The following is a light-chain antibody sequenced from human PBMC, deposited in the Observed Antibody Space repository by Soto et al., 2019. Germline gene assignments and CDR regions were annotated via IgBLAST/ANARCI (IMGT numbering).Light chain of an antibody. CDR3: QSYDSSLSGV. V-gene: IGLV2-14*01. CDR1: SSDVGAYNY. Sequence: QSALTQPASVSGSPGQSITISCTGTSSDVGAYNYVSWYQQHPGKAPKLMIFEVSDRPSGVSNRFSGSKSGNTASLTISGLQAEDEADYYCQSYDSSLSGVFGGGTKLTVL. J-gene: IGLJ3*02. CDR2: EVS.